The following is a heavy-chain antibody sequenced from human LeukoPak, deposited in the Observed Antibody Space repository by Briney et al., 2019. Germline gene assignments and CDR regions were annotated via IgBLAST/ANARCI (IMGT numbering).Heavy chain of an antibody. CDR2: IYYSGST. CDR3: ARGDVDTGFDY. Sequence: SETLSLTCTVSGGSISSSSYYWGWIRQPPGKGLEWIGSIYYSGSTYYNPSLKSRVTISVDTSKNQFSLKLSSVTAADTAVYYCARGDVDTGFDYWGRGTLVTVSS. CDR1: GGSISSSSYY. J-gene: IGHJ4*02. V-gene: IGHV4-39*07. D-gene: IGHD5-18*01.